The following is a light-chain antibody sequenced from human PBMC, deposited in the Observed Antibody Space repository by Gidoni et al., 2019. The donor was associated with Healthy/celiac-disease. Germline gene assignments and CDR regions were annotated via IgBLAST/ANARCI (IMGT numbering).Light chain of an antibody. V-gene: IGLV3-25*02. Sequence: SYELTQPPSVSVSPGQTARITCSGDALPKQYAYWYQQKPGQAPVLVIYKDRERRSGIPERFSGSSSGTTVTLTISGVQAEDEADYYCQSADSSGTIEVFGGGTKLTVL. CDR3: QSADSSGTIEV. CDR1: ALPKQY. J-gene: IGLJ3*02. CDR2: KDR.